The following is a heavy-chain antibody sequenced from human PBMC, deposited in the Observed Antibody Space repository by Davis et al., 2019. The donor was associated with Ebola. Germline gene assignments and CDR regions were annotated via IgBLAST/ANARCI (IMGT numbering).Heavy chain of an antibody. CDR1: GFTFSSYW. Sequence: GGSLRLSCAASGFTFSSYWMSWVRQAPGKGLEWVAVISYDGSNKYYADSVKGRFTISRDNSKNTLYLQMNSLRAEDTAVYYCAKDYYDSWGQGTLVTVSS. J-gene: IGHJ4*02. CDR3: AKDYYDS. D-gene: IGHD3-22*01. V-gene: IGHV3-30*18. CDR2: ISYDGSNK.